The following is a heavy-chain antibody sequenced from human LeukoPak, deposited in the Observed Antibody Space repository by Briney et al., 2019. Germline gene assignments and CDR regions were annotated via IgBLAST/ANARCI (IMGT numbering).Heavy chain of an antibody. CDR2: INPNSGGT. D-gene: IGHD3-22*01. V-gene: IGHV1-2*02. Sequence: GASVKVSCKASGYTFTSYDINWVRQATGQGREWMGWINPNSGGTNYAQKFQGRVTMTRDTSTSTVYMELSSLRSEDTAVYYCARGYYDSSGYYYPYYFDYWGQGTLVTVSS. CDR3: ARGYYDSSGYYYPYYFDY. J-gene: IGHJ4*02. CDR1: GYTFTSYD.